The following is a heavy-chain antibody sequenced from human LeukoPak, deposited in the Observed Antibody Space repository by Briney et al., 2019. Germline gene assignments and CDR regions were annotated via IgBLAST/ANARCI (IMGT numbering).Heavy chain of an antibody. CDR1: GYTFTSYY. CDR2: INPSGGST. V-gene: IGHV1-46*01. J-gene: IGHJ5*02. Sequence: GASVKVSCKASGYTFTSYYMHWVRQAPGQGLEWMGIINPSGGSTSYAQKFQGRVTMTRDMSTSTVYMELSSLRSEDTAVYYCASSIYEHNWFDPWGQGTLVTVSS. D-gene: IGHD3-16*02. CDR3: ASSIYEHNWFDP.